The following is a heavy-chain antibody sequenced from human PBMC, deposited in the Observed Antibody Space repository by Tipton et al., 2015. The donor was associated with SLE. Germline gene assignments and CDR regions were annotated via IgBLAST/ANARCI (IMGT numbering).Heavy chain of an antibody. CDR2: IGATDGWT. CDR3: GKDGGAAYLDV. V-gene: IGHV3-23*01. Sequence: GSLRLSCAASGFSFSTYAMSWVRQAPGRGLQFVSIIGATDGWTDHTDSVKGRFTISRENSKNTLYLHMNSLRAEDTAVYFCGKDGGAAYLDVWGQGTTVTVSS. CDR1: GFSFSTYA. J-gene: IGHJ6*02. D-gene: IGHD6-13*01.